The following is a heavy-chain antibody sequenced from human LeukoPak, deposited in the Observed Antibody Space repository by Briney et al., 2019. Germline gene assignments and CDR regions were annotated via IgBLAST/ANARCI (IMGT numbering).Heavy chain of an antibody. D-gene: IGHD3-16*02. J-gene: IGHJ6*03. CDR1: GYTFTSYA. CDR3: ARGGMITFGGVIDSLYYYYYMDV. CDR2: INAGNGNT. V-gene: IGHV1-3*03. Sequence: ASVKVSCKASGYTFTSYAMHWVRQAPGQRLEWMGWINAGNGNTKYSQEFQGRVTITRDTSASTAYMELSSLRSGDMAVYYCARGGMITFGGVIDSLYYYYYMDVWGKGTTVTVSS.